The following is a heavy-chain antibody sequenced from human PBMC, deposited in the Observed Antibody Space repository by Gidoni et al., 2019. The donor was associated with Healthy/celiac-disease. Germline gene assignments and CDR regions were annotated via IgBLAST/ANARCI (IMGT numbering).Heavy chain of an antibody. D-gene: IGHD2-8*02. CDR3: ARGPLVALGGFDY. CDR1: GGSFSGYY. J-gene: IGHJ4*02. V-gene: IGHV4-34*01. CDR2: INHSGST. Sequence: QVQLQQWGAGLLKPSATLSLTCAVYGGSFSGYYWSWIRQPPGKGLEWIGEINHSGSTNYNPSLKSRVTISVDTSKNQFSLKLSSVTAADTAVYYCARGPLVALGGFDYWGQGTLVTVSS.